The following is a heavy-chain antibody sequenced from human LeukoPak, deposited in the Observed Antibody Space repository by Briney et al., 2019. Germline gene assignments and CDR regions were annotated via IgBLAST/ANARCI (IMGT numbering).Heavy chain of an antibody. J-gene: IGHJ4*02. CDR2: IKQDGNEK. CDR1: GFSFSSYW. D-gene: IGHD2-21*01. Sequence: GGSLRLSCAASGFSFSSYWMGWVRQAPGKGLEWVANIKQDGNEKYYVDSVKGRFTFSRDNTKNSLYLQMNSLRAEDTAVYYCARHIGTYYDYWGPGTLVPVSS. V-gene: IGHV3-7*01. CDR3: ARHIGTYYDY.